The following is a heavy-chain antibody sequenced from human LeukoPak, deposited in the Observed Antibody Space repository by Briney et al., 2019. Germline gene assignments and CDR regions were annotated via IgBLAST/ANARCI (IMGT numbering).Heavy chain of an antibody. D-gene: IGHD3-22*01. CDR3: AREGVTMIVVAETGPDY. J-gene: IGHJ4*02. V-gene: IGHV1-18*01. CDR2: ISAYNGNT. CDR1: GYTFTSYG. Sequence: GAPVKASCKASGYTFTSYGISWVRQAPGQGLEWMGWISAYNGNTNYAQKLQGRVTMTTDTSTSTAYMELRSLRSDDTAVYYCAREGVTMIVVAETGPDYWGQGTLVTVSS.